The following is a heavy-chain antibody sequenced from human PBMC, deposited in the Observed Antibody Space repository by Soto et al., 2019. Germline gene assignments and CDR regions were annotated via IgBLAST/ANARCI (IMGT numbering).Heavy chain of an antibody. J-gene: IGHJ4*02. D-gene: IGHD3-10*01. V-gene: IGHV3-30*04. CDR2: ISSDGKNT. CDR1: GFSFNDYP. CDR3: ARAGLLRGFVITGVDW. Sequence: QVQLVESGGGVVQPRRSLRLSCAASGFSFNDYPLCWVRQAPGKGLEWLAFISSDGKNTFHADSVKGRFTISRDNSRNALYLQGSSLKIEDTALYCWARAGLLRGFVITGVDWWGQGTLGTVSS.